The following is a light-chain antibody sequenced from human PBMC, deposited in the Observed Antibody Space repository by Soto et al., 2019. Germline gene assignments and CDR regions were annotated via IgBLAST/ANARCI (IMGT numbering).Light chain of an antibody. V-gene: IGLV2-8*01. J-gene: IGLJ2*01. CDR1: SSDVGGYNY. CDR2: EVN. CDR3: LSYADHNIVL. Sequence: QSALTQPPSASGSPGQSVTISCTGTSSDVGGYNYVSWYQQHPGKAPKLMIYEVNKRPSGVPDRFSGSKSGNTASLTVSGLQAEDEADYYCLSYADHNIVLFGGGTKLTVL.